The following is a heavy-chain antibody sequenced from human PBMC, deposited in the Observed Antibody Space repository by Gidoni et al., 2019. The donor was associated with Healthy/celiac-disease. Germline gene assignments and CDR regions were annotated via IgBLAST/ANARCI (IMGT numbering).Heavy chain of an antibody. D-gene: IGHD3-16*01. Sequence: QITLQESGPTLVKPTQTLTLTCTFSGFSLSTSGAGVGWIRQPPGKALEWLALIYWNDYKRYRPSLKSRLTITKDTSKNQVVLTMTNMDPVDTATYYCAHRGGGLSPTHRGLIPRYSYFDYWGQGTLVTVSS. V-gene: IGHV2-5*01. CDR1: GFSLSTSGAG. CDR3: AHRGGGLSPTHRGLIPRYSYFDY. J-gene: IGHJ4*02. CDR2: IYWNDYK.